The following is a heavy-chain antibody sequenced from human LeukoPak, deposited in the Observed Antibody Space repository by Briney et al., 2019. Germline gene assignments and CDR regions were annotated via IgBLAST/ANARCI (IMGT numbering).Heavy chain of an antibody. J-gene: IGHJ6*04. D-gene: IGHD5-24*01. V-gene: IGHV3-74*01. CDR1: GFPFSNYW. CDR3: GRDNNYKVDV. CDR2: INTDGSVT. Sequence: PGGSLRLSCAAPGFPFSNYWMLWVRQGPGKGLAWVSNINTDGSVTNYADSVKGRFSISRDNAKNTLYLQMNSLRAEDSAVYYCGRDNNYKVDVWGKGTTVTVSS.